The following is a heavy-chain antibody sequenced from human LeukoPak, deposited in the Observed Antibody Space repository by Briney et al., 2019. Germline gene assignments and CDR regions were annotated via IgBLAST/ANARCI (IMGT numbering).Heavy chain of an antibody. V-gene: IGHV3-74*01. J-gene: IGHJ5*02. CDR2: INSDGSST. D-gene: IGHD4-11*01. Sequence: PGGSLRLSCAASGFAFSSYRMHWVRQAPGKGLVWVSRINSDGSSTTYADSVQDRFTISRDNAKNTLYLQMNSLRADDTAVYYCARSVYSYYANWFDPWGQGTLVTVSS. CDR3: ARSVYSYYANWFDP. CDR1: GFAFSSYR.